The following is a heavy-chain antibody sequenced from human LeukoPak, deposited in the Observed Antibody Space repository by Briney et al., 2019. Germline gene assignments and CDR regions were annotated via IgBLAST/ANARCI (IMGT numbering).Heavy chain of an antibody. CDR2: LNEDGSVK. J-gene: IGHJ4*02. D-gene: IGHD2-2*01. Sequence: GGSLRLSCAASEFSFSTNWMHWVRQTPGKGLEWVAELNEDGSVKYYVDSVKGRFTISRDNAKSLLFLQMYNLRTEDTGVYFCANVPRSTVSYWGWGTLVTVSS. CDR3: ANVPRSTVSY. V-gene: IGHV3-7*01. CDR1: EFSFSTNW.